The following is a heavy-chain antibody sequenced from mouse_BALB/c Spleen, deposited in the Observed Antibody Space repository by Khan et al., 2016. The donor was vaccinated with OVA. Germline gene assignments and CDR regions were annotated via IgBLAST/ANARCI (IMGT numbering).Heavy chain of an antibody. D-gene: IGHD4-1*01. Sequence: EVQLQESGPGLVKPSQSLSLTCTVTGYSITSDYAWNWIRQFPGNKLEWMGYISYSDTTTYNPPFKSRISITRDTSKNQFFLHLNSVTTEDTATYYCASELGRYYAMDYWGQGTSVTVSS. V-gene: IGHV3-2*02. J-gene: IGHJ4*01. CDR1: GYSITSDYA. CDR2: ISYSDTT. CDR3: ASELGRYYAMDY.